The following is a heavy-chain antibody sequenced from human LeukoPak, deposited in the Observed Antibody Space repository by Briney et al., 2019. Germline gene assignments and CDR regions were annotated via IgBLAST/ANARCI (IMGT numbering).Heavy chain of an antibody. Sequence: PGGSLRLSCAASGFTFSSYEMNWVRQAPGKGLEWVSYISSSGSTIYYADSVRGRFTISRDNAKNSLYLQMNSLRAEDTAVYYCASGLWFGDFRGYWGQGTLVTVSS. V-gene: IGHV3-48*03. D-gene: IGHD3-10*01. J-gene: IGHJ4*02. CDR1: GFTFSSYE. CDR3: ASGLWFGDFRGY. CDR2: ISSSGSTI.